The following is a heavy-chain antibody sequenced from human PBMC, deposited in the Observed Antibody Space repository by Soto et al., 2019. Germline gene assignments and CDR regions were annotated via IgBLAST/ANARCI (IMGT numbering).Heavy chain of an antibody. J-gene: IGHJ5*02. CDR1: GGSISSGDYY. Sequence: SETLSLTCTVSGGSISSGDYYWSWIRQPPGKGLEWIGYIYYSGSTYYNPSLKSRVTISVDTSKNQFSLKLSSVTAADTAVYYCARERVSTNWFDPWGQGTLVTVSS. CDR2: IYYSGST. V-gene: IGHV4-30-4*01. CDR3: ARERVSTNWFDP.